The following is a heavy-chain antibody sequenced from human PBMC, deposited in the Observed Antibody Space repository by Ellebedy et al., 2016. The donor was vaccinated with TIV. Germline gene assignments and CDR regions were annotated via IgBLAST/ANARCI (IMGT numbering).Heavy chain of an antibody. CDR1: GFTFSRYG. CDR3: VPGRDAYNFDTFTF. D-gene: IGHD5-24*01. V-gene: IGHV3-33*02. Sequence: PGGSLRLSCAASGFTFSRYGMHWVRQAPGKGLEWVAVIWYDGSNKFYADSVQGRFTISRDDSTDMLFLQMNSLRAEDTAVYYCVPGRDAYNFDTFTFWGQGTMVTVSS. CDR2: IWYDGSNK. J-gene: IGHJ3*01.